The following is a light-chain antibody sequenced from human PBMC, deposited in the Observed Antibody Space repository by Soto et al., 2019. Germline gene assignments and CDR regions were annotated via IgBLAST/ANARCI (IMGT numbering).Light chain of an antibody. Sequence: DIQMTQSPSSLSASVGDRVTITCRASESIARHLNWYQQKPGKAPKRLIYAASSLQNGVPSRFRGGGFGTDFTLTISNLQPEDFATYYCQQTYSTLSITFGQGTRLEIK. J-gene: IGKJ5*01. V-gene: IGKV1-39*01. CDR3: QQTYSTLSIT. CDR1: ESIARH. CDR2: AAS.